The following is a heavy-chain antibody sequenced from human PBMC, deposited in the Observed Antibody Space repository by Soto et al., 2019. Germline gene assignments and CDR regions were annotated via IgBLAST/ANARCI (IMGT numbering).Heavy chain of an antibody. CDR3: ARDLAIDDFWSGYYRVGNDAFDI. CDR2: INAGNGNT. D-gene: IGHD3-3*01. CDR1: GYTFTSYA. V-gene: IGHV1-3*01. Sequence: ASVKVSCKASGYTFTSYAMHWVRQAPGQRLEWMGWINAGNGNTKYSQKFQGRVTITRDTSASTAYMELSSLRSEDTAVYYCARDLAIDDFWSGYYRVGNDAFDIWGQGTMVTVSS. J-gene: IGHJ3*02.